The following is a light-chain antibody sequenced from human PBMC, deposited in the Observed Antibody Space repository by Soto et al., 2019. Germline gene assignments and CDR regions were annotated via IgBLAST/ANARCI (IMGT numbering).Light chain of an antibody. CDR2: GAS. J-gene: IGKJ1*01. CDR1: QSVSSSY. CDR3: QQYDSSPKT. Sequence: EIVLTQSPGTLSLSPGERATPSCRASQSVSSSYLAWYQQKPGQAPRLLIYGASSRATGIPDRFSGSGSGTDFTLTISRLEPEDFAVHYCQQYDSSPKTFGRGTKVDIK. V-gene: IGKV3-20*01.